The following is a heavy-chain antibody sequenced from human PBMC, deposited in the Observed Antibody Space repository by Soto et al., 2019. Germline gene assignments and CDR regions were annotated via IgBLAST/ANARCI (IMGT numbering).Heavy chain of an antibody. Sequence: EVQLVESGGGLVKPGGSLRLSCAASGFTFSTYSMNWVRQAPGKGLEWVSSINEDSSYIYYADSLKGRITISRDNAKDSLFLQMNSLRPEDTAVYYCVRDLERYFRSGYMDVWGDGATVTVSS. CDR2: INEDSSYI. CDR3: VRDLERYFRSGYMDV. V-gene: IGHV3-21*02. CDR1: GFTFSTYS. J-gene: IGHJ6*03. D-gene: IGHD3-9*01.